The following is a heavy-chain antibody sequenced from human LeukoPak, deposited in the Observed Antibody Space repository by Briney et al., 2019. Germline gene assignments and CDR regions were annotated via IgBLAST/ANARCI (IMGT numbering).Heavy chain of an antibody. D-gene: IGHD3-10*01. CDR1: GFTFSSYA. J-gene: IGHJ4*02. CDR2: ISGSGGST. Sequence: GGSLRLSCAASGFTFSSYAMSWVRQAPGKGLEWVSAISGSGGSTYYADSVKGRFTISRDNSKNTLYLQMNSLRAEDTAVYYCAKPYYGSGSYYGFNYYAFDYWGQGTLVTVSS. CDR3: AKPYYGSGSYYGFNYYAFDY. V-gene: IGHV3-23*01.